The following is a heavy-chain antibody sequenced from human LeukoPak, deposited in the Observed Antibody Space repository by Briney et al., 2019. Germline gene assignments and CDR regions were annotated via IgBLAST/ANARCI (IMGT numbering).Heavy chain of an antibody. D-gene: IGHD4-11*01. J-gene: IGHJ6*02. CDR1: GGSISSGGYY. CDR3: ATMTTVTNYYYYNGMDV. CDR2: IYYSGST. V-gene: IGHV4-31*03. Sequence: SETLSLTCTVSGGSISSGGYYWSWIRQHPGKGLEWIGYIYYSGSTYYNPSLKSRVTISVDTSKNQFSLKLSSVTAADTAVYYCATMTTVTNYYYYNGMDVWGQGTTVTVSS.